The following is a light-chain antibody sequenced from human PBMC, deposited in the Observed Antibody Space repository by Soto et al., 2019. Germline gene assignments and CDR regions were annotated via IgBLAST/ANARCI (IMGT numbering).Light chain of an antibody. CDR2: HAS. Sequence: DIQMTQSPSTLSASVGDRVTITCRASQSISSWLAWYQQKPGKAPKLLIYHASSFESGVPSRFSGSGSGTEFTLTISSLQPDDFATYYCQQYNSYWTFGQGTKVDIK. J-gene: IGKJ1*01. V-gene: IGKV1-5*03. CDR3: QQYNSYWT. CDR1: QSISSW.